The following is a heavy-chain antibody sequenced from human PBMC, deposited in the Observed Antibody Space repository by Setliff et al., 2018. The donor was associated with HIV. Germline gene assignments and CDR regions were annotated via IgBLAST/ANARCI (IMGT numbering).Heavy chain of an antibody. V-gene: IGHV4-30-4*07. CDR2: IYYSGST. D-gene: IGHD3-9*01. J-gene: IGHJ5*02. Sequence: PSETLSLTCTVSGGSISTSSYSWTWIRQPPGKALEWIGYIYYSGSTSYNGNTYYNPSLESRVTILGDTSKNQFSLKLSSVTAADTAVYYCARENGWLFGWFDPWGQGTLVTVSS. CDR3: ARENGWLFGWFDP. CDR1: GGSISTSSYS.